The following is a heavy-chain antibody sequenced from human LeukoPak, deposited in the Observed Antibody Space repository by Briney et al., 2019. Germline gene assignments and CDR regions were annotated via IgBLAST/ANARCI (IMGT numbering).Heavy chain of an antibody. D-gene: IGHD2-2*01. Sequence: SETLSLTCAVYGGSFSGYYWSWIRQPPGEGLEWIVEINHSGSTNYNPSLKSRVTISVDTSKNQFSLKLSSVTAADTAVYYCARAIYCSSTSCYRYYYYGMDVWGQGTTVTVSS. CDR3: ARAIYCSSTSCYRYYYYGMDV. J-gene: IGHJ6*02. CDR1: GGSFSGYY. CDR2: INHSGST. V-gene: IGHV4-34*01.